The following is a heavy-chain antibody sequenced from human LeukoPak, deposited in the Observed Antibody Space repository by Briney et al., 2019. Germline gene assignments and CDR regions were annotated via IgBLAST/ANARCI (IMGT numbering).Heavy chain of an antibody. J-gene: IGHJ6*02. CDR3: ARGPRAVAGTRYYYYGMDV. D-gene: IGHD6-19*01. CDR1: GGSISSYY. V-gene: IGHV4-59*01. Sequence: KPSETLSLTCTVSGGSISSYYWSWIRQPPGKGLEWIGYIYYGGSTNYNPSLKSRVTISVDTSKNQFSLKLSSVTAADTAVYYCARGPRAVAGTRYYYYGMDVWGQGTTVTVSS. CDR2: IYYGGST.